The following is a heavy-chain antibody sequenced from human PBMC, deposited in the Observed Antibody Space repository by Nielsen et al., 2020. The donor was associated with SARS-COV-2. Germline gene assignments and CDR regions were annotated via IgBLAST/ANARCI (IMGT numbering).Heavy chain of an antibody. CDR3: ARVNFGYYYDFDY. V-gene: IGHV1-2*06. CDR2: INPNSGGT. J-gene: IGHJ4*02. Sequence: ASVKVSCKSSGGTFSNYPISWVRQAPGQGLEWMGRINPNSGGTNYAQKFQGRVTMTRDTSISTAYMELSRLRSDDTAVYYCARVNFGYYYDFDYWGQGTLVTVSS. CDR1: GGTFSNYP. D-gene: IGHD3-22*01.